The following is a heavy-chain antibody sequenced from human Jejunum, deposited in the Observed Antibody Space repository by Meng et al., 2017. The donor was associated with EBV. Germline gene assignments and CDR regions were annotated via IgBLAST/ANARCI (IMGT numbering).Heavy chain of an antibody. J-gene: IGHJ5*02. CDR3: ARVRPGGGWFDP. D-gene: IGHD2-8*02. CDR1: GYTFTSSG. Sequence: QVQLVQEGSELKKPGASMKVSCKASGYTFTSSGINCVRQAPGQGLEWMGWINTNTGYPTYAQDFTGRFVFSLDTSVSTAYLQITSLSTEDNAVYYCARVRPGGGWFDPWGQGTLVTVSS. V-gene: IGHV7-4-1*02. CDR2: INTNTGYP.